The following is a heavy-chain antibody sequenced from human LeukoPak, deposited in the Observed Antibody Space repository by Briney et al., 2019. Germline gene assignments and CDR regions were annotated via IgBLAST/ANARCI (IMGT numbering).Heavy chain of an antibody. D-gene: IGHD3-10*01. J-gene: IGHJ4*02. V-gene: IGHV4-59*01. CDR2: IYYSGST. Sequence: SETLSLTCTVSGGSISSYYWSWIRQPPGKGLEWIGYIYYSGSTNYNPSLKSRVTISVDTSKNQFSLKLSSVTAADTAVYYCARGKDYSVSGSLTGGYHFDYWGRGTLVTVSS. CDR3: ARGKDYSVSGSLTGGYHFDY. CDR1: GGSISSYY.